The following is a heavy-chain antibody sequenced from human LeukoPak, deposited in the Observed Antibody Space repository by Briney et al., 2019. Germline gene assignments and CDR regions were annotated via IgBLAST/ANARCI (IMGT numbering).Heavy chain of an antibody. CDR2: INPNSGGT. Sequence: GASVKVSCKASGYAFTGYYMHWVRQAPGQGLEWMGWINPNSGGTNYAQKFQGRVTMTRDTSISTAYMELSRLRSDDTAVYYCARDSCSGGSCYLDYWGQGTLVTVSS. CDR1: GYAFTGYY. J-gene: IGHJ4*02. D-gene: IGHD2-15*01. CDR3: ARDSCSGGSCYLDY. V-gene: IGHV1-2*02.